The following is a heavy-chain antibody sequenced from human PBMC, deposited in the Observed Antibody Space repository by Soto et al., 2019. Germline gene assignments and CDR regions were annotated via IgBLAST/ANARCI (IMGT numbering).Heavy chain of an antibody. V-gene: IGHV1-46*01. D-gene: IGHD2-2*01. CDR3: AREGQIYCSSTSCSHDAFDI. CDR1: GYTFTSYY. CDR2: INPSGGST. J-gene: IGHJ3*02. Sequence: ASVKVSCKASGYTFTSYYMHWGRQAPGQGLEWMGIINPSGGSTSYAQKFQGRVTMTRDKSTSTVYMELSSLRSEDTAVYYCAREGQIYCSSTSCSHDAFDIWGQGTMVTVSS.